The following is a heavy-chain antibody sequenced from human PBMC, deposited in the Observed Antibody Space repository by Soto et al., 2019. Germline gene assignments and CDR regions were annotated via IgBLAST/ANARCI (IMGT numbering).Heavy chain of an antibody. Sequence: PXETLSLTCPVSGGSISSPYYYWGWIRQSPGKGLEWIGSTYYSGSTYYNPSLKSRATISVDTSENQFSLKLKSVTAADTAVYYCADGLHCGGDCPISEYFHHWGQGTLVTVYS. CDR2: TYYSGST. CDR1: GGSISSPYYY. V-gene: IGHV4-39*01. J-gene: IGHJ1*01. D-gene: IGHD2-21*02. CDR3: ADGLHCGGDCPISEYFHH.